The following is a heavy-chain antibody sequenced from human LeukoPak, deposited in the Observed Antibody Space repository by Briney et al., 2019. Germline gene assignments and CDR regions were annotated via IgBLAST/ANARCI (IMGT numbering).Heavy chain of an antibody. CDR2: IYYTGST. Sequence: PSETLSLTCTVSGGSISSSSYYWGWIRQPPGGGLEWIANIYYTGSTYYNPSLKSRVTISVDTSKNQSSLRLSSVTAADTALYYCAGERSFDWYLDLWGRGTLVTVSS. V-gene: IGHV4-39*07. J-gene: IGHJ2*01. CDR1: GGSISSSSYY. CDR3: AGERSFDWYLDL. D-gene: IGHD3-10*01.